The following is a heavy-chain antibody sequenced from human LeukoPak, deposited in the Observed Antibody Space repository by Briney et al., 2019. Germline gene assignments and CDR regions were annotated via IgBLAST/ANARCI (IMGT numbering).Heavy chain of an antibody. CDR2: INPSGGST. D-gene: IGHD3-22*01. CDR1: GYTFTSNY. J-gene: IGHJ6*02. V-gene: IGHV1-46*01. CDR3: ASGMTYYYDSSGYGMDV. Sequence: GASVKVSCKASGYTFTSNYMHWVRQAPGQGLEWMGIINPSGGSTSYAQKFQGRVTMTRDTSTSTVYMELSSLRSEDTAVYYCASGMTYYYDSSGYGMDVWGQGTTVTVSS.